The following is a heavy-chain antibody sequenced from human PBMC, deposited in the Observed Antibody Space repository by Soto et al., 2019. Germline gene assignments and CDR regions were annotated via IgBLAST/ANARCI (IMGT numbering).Heavy chain of an antibody. CDR3: ARDLSEYSSSYLDY. D-gene: IGHD6-6*01. J-gene: IGHJ4*02. V-gene: IGHV1-69*13. Sequence: SVKVSCKASGGTFSSYAISWVRQAPGQGLEWMGGIIPIFGTANYAQKFQGRVTITADESTSTAYMELSSLRSEDTAVYYCARDLSEYSSSYLDYWAQGTLVTVSS. CDR1: GGTFSSYA. CDR2: IIPIFGTA.